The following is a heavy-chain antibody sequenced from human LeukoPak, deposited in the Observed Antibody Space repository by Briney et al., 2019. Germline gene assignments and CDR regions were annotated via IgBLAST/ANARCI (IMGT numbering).Heavy chain of an antibody. V-gene: IGHV4-4*07. CDR3: AKGPSAGFGELFWDY. D-gene: IGHD3-10*01. Sequence: SETLSLTCTVSGDSMRSFYWNWIRQPAGKGLEWIGRISGSGTTNYNPSLKSRLTMSVDTSKNQFSLRLTSLTAEDTAVYYCAKGPSAGFGELFWDYWGQGTLVTVSS. CDR1: GDSMRSFY. J-gene: IGHJ4*02. CDR2: ISGSGTT.